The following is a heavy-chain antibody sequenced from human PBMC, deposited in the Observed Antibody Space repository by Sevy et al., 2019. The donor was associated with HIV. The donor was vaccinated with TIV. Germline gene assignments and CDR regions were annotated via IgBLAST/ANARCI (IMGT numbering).Heavy chain of an antibody. CDR3: AITKDYYDNSGYPFDY. Sequence: ASVKVSCKVSGYTLTKLSMHWVRQAPGKGLEWMGTFAPEDGKTIYAQKFQGRVTMTEDTSIDTAYMELSSLRSEDTAVFYCAITKDYYDNSGYPFDYWGQGTLVTVSS. V-gene: IGHV1-24*01. J-gene: IGHJ4*02. CDR2: FAPEDGKT. CDR1: GYTLTKLS. D-gene: IGHD3-22*01.